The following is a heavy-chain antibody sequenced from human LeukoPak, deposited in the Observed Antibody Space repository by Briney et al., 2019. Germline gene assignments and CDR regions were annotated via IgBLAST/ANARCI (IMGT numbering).Heavy chain of an antibody. CDR2: MNPNSGNT. J-gene: IGHJ4*02. D-gene: IGHD4-17*01. V-gene: IGHV1-8*01. Sequence: GASVKVSCKASGYTFTSYDINWVRQATGQGLEWMGWMNPNSGNTGYAQKFQGRVTMTRNTSISTAYMELSSLRSEDTAVYYCARAFYGDNDFDYWGQGTLVTVSS. CDR1: GYTFTSYD. CDR3: ARAFYGDNDFDY.